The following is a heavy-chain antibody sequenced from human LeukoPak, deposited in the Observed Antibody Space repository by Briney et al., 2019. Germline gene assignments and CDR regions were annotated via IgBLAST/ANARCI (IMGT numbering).Heavy chain of an antibody. D-gene: IGHD3-22*01. CDR3: AKITYRRRIVVVIQYYFDY. CDR1: GFTFSSYA. J-gene: IGHJ4*02. Sequence: QPGGSLRLSCSASGFTFSSYAMQWVRQAPGKGLEWVSAISGSGGSTYYADSVKGRFTISRDNSKNTLYLQMNSLRAEDTAVYYCAKITYRRRIVVVIQYYFDYWGQGTLVTVSS. V-gene: IGHV3-23*01. CDR2: ISGSGGST.